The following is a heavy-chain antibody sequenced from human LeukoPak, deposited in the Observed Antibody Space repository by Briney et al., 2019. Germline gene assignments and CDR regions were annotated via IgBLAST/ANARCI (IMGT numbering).Heavy chain of an antibody. CDR2: ISSSGSTI. D-gene: IGHD4-17*01. Sequence: GGSLRLSCAASGFTFSDYYMTWIRQAPGKGLEWVSYISSSGSTIYYADSVKGRFTISRDNSKNTLYLQMNSLRAEDTAVYYCAREDYGDHGGWFDPWGQGTLVTVSS. CDR1: GFTFSDYY. CDR3: AREDYGDHGGWFDP. V-gene: IGHV3-11*04. J-gene: IGHJ5*02.